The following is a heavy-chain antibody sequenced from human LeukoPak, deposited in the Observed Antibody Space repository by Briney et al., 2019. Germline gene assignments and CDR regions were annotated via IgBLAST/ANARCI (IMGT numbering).Heavy chain of an antibody. V-gene: IGHV3-53*01. CDR3: ATRIPAGGFFFFDY. Sequence: PGGSLRLSCAASGFIVNGKYMSWVRQAPGKGLEWVSGIHTNDKTYYADSVKGRFTISRDNSKNTLFLQMNTLRAEDTAVYYCATRIPAGGFFFFDYWGQGTVVTVSS. D-gene: IGHD6-13*01. J-gene: IGHJ4*02. CDR1: GFIVNGKY. CDR2: IHTNDKT.